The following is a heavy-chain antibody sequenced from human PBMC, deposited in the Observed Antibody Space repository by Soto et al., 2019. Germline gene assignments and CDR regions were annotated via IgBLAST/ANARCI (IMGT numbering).Heavy chain of an antibody. CDR3: ARHGPVGIAAAGRFY. CDR1: GYSFTSYW. CDR2: IDPSDSYT. J-gene: IGHJ4*02. Sequence: EVQLVQSGAEVKKPGESLRISCKGSGYSFTSYWISWVRQMPGKGLEWMGRIDPSDSYTNYSPSFQGHVTISADKSISTGYLQWSSLKASDTAMYYCARHGPVGIAAAGRFYWGQGTLVTVSS. V-gene: IGHV5-10-1*01. D-gene: IGHD6-13*01.